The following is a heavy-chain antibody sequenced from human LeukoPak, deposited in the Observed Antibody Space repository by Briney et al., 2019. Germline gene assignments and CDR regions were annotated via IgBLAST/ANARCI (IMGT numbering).Heavy chain of an antibody. CDR2: IYYSGST. J-gene: IGHJ6*02. V-gene: IGHV4-61*01. CDR1: GGSVSSGSYY. Sequence: SETLSLTCTVSGGSVSSGSYYWSWIRQPPGKGLEWIGYIYYSGSTNYNPSLKSRVTISVDTSKNQFSLKLSSVTAADTAVYYCARDPTAWLASSYYDLWSGFFPVYGMDVWGQGTTVTVSS. CDR3: ARDPTAWLASSYYDLWSGFFPVYGMDV. D-gene: IGHD3-3*01.